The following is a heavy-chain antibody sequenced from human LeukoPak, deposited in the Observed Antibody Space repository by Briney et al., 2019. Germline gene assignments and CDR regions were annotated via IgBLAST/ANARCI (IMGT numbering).Heavy chain of an antibody. CDR2: INPDGSST. V-gene: IGHV3-74*01. Sequence: GGSLRLSCAASGLNFSNYWMHWVRQAPGKGLVWVSRINPDGSSTNYADSVKGRFTISRDNAKNTLYLHMNSLRAEDTAVYYCARTIVVVPAAKMLGYWGQGTLVTVSS. J-gene: IGHJ4*02. D-gene: IGHD2-2*01. CDR3: ARTIVVVPAAKMLGY. CDR1: GLNFSNYW.